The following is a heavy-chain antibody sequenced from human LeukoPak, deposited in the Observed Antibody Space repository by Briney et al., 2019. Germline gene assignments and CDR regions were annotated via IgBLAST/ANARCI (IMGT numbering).Heavy chain of an antibody. CDR3: ARVVGQQWLVN. CDR1: GGPISSTNW. CDR2: IHHSGST. V-gene: IGHV4-4*02. D-gene: IGHD6-19*01. Sequence: SETLSLTCAVSGGPISSTNWWSWVRPPPGKGLEWIGEIHHSGSTNYNPSLKSRVSISVDKSKNQFSLKLSSVTAADTAVYYCARVVGQQWLVNWGQGTLVTVSS. J-gene: IGHJ4*02.